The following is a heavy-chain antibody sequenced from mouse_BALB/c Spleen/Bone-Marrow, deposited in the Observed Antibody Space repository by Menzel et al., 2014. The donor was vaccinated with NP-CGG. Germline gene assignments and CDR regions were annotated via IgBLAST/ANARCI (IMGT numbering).Heavy chain of an antibody. CDR2: IDPSDSET. J-gene: IGHJ3*01. CDR1: GYSFTSYW. D-gene: IGHD1-1*01. V-gene: IGHV1S127*01. Sequence: QVQLQQSGPQLVRPGASVKISCKASGYSFTSYWMHWVKQRPGQGLEWIGMIDPSDSETRLNQMFKDKATLTVDKSSSTAYMQLSSPTSEDSAVYYCASYGSSSAWFAYWGQGTLVTVSA. CDR3: ASYGSSSAWFAY.